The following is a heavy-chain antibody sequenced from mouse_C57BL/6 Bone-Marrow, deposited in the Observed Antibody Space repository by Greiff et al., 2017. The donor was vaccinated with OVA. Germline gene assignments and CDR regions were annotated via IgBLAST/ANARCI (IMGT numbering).Heavy chain of an antibody. D-gene: IGHD2-5*01. J-gene: IGHJ4*01. V-gene: IGHV1-15*01. CDR2: IDPETGGT. Sequence: VQLHQSGAELVRPGASVTLSCKASGYTFTDYEMHWVKQTPVNGLEWIGAIDPETGGTAYNQKFKGKAILTADKSSSTAYMELRSLTSEDAAVYYWTRGYSNDYAMDYWCQGTSVTVSS. CDR3: TRGYSNDYAMDY. CDR1: GYTFTDYE.